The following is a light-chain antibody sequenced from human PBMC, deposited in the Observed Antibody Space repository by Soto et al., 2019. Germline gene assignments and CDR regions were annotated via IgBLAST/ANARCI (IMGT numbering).Light chain of an antibody. Sequence: QSVLTPLPPVSGAPGQRDTISCTGSSSNIGARYAVQWYQQLPGTAPKLLIYGNNNRPSGVPDRFSGSKSGTSASLAITGLQAEDESDYYCQSYDTSLRRYVFGAGTKVTVL. V-gene: IGLV1-40*01. CDR2: GNN. J-gene: IGLJ1*01. CDR1: SSNIGARYA. CDR3: QSYDTSLRRYV.